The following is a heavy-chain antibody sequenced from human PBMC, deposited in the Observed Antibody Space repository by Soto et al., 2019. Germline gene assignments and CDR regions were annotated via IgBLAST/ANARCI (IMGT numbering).Heavy chain of an antibody. D-gene: IGHD3-22*01. J-gene: IGHJ5*02. CDR1: GFTFSSYS. Sequence: EVQLVESGGGLVKPGGSLRLSCAASGFTFSSYSMNWVRQAPGKGLEWVSSISSSSSSIYYADSVKGRFTISRDNAKNSLYLQMNSLRAEDTAVYYCARADYYDSSAYYFSGWFDPWGQGTLVTVSS. CDR3: ARADYYDSSAYYFSGWFDP. CDR2: ISSSSSSI. V-gene: IGHV3-21*01.